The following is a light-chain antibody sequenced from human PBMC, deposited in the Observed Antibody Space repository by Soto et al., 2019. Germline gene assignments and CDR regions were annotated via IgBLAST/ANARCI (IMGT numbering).Light chain of an antibody. CDR1: QSVSSN. CDR2: GAS. Sequence: EIVLRHSPATLSLSPGEIAHLSCRASQSVSSNLAWYQQKPGQAPRLLIYGASGRATGIPDRFSGSGSGTDFTLTISRLEPEDFAVYYCQQYGSSPPITFGQGTRLENK. CDR3: QQYGSSPPIT. J-gene: IGKJ5*01. V-gene: IGKV3-20*01.